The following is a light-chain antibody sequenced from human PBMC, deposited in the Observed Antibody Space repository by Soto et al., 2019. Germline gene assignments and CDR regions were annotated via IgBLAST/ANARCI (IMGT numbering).Light chain of an antibody. CDR1: SSNIGGYNV. Sequence: QSVLTQPASVSGSPGQSITISCRGTSSNIGGYNVVSWYQQHPRKAPKVIVYEGIKRPSGVSDRFSGSTSGSTASLTISGLQAEDEAEYYCCSSVGATTYVFGSGTKVTVL. J-gene: IGLJ1*01. V-gene: IGLV2-23*01. CDR2: EGI. CDR3: CSSVGATTYV.